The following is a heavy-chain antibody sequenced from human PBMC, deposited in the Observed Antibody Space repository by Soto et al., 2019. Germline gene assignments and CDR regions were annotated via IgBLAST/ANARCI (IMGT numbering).Heavy chain of an antibody. Sequence: PSETLSLTCTVSGGSISSSSYYWGWIRRPPGKGLEWIGSIYYSGSTYYNPSLKSRATISVDTSKNQFSLKLSSVTAADTAVYYCARRSSRLLGATYPFFDYWGQGTLVTVSS. CDR3: ARRSSRLLGATYPFFDY. V-gene: IGHV4-39*01. J-gene: IGHJ4*02. CDR2: IYYSGST. D-gene: IGHD1-26*01. CDR1: GGSISSSSYY.